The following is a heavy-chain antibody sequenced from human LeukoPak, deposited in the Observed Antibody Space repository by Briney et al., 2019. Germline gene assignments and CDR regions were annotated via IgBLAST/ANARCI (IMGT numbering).Heavy chain of an antibody. J-gene: IGHJ5*02. D-gene: IGHD5-18*01. CDR2: INPNIGGA. CDR3: ARVYSSDLPPFDP. V-gene: IGHV1-2*02. Sequence: ASVKVSCKASGYTFTGYYMHWVRQAPGQGLEWMGWINPNIGGANYAQKFQGRVTMTTATSISTAYMELSRLRSDDTAVYYCARVYSSDLPPFDPWGQGTLVTVSS. CDR1: GYTFTGYY.